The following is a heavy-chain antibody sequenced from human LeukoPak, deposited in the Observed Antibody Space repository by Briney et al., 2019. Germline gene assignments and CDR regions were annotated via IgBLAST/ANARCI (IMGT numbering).Heavy chain of an antibody. V-gene: IGHV4-4*09. D-gene: IGHD3-22*01. Sequence: GSLRLSCAASGFTFSSYSMNWVRQAPGKGLEWIGYIYTSGSTNYNPSLKSRVTISVDRSKSQFSLKLSSVTAADTAVYYCARYYYDSSGDMGRGYYYYYMDVWGKGTTVTVSS. CDR2: IYTSGST. J-gene: IGHJ6*03. CDR3: ARYYYDSSGDMGRGYYYYYMDV. CDR1: GFTFSSYS.